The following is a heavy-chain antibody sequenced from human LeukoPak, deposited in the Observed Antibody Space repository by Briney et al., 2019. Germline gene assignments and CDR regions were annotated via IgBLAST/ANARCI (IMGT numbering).Heavy chain of an antibody. CDR2: IYYSGST. Sequence: SETLSLTCTVSGGSISRGGYYWSWIRQHPGKGLEWIGYIYYSGSTYYNPSLKSRVTISVDTSKNQFSLKLSSVTAADTAVYYCARASGYYYGMDVWGQGTTVTVSS. J-gene: IGHJ6*02. CDR3: ARASGYYYGMDV. V-gene: IGHV4-31*03. D-gene: IGHD3-10*01. CDR1: GGSISRGGYY.